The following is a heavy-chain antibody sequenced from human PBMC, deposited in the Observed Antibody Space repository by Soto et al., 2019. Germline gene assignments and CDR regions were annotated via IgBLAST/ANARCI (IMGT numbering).Heavy chain of an antibody. CDR1: GFSLTTSGVG. J-gene: IGHJ4*02. V-gene: IGHV2-5*02. D-gene: IGHD3-22*01. Sequence: QITLKESGPTLVNPTQTLTLTCTFSGFSLTTSGVGVGWIRQSPGKALEWLALIYWDDEKRYNPSLRSRLTISKDIVQNQVVLTMPDTEPVDTATYYCAHISYYYDSSGYSDFDYWGQGTLVTVSS. CDR3: AHISYYYDSSGYSDFDY. CDR2: IYWDDEK.